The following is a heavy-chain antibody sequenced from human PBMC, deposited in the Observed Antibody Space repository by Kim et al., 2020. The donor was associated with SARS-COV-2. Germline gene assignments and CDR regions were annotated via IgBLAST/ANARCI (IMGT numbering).Heavy chain of an antibody. CDR1: GFTFSSYA. D-gene: IGHD4-17*01. J-gene: IGHJ6*02. CDR2: ISYDGSNK. Sequence: GGSLRLSCAASGFTFSSYAMHWVRQAPGKGLEWVAVISYDGSNKYYADSVNGRFTISRDNSKNTLYLQMNSLRAEDTAVYYCARPNGGAYYYGMDVWGQGTTVTVSS. V-gene: IGHV3-30-3*01. CDR3: ARPNGGAYYYGMDV.